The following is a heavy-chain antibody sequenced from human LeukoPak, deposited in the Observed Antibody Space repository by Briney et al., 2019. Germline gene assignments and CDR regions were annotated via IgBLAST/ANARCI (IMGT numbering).Heavy chain of an antibody. Sequence: PSETLSLTCTVSGGTINSYYWSWIRQPPGKGLEWIGYVYFSGNIKYNTSLKSRATVSVDTSRNQFSLKLASVTAADTAVYYCAKLSPPPLVTTSPFDTWGQGSMVIVSS. CDR3: AKLSPPPLVTTSPFDT. J-gene: IGHJ3*02. D-gene: IGHD4-17*01. V-gene: IGHV4-59*08. CDR2: VYFSGNI. CDR1: GGTINSYY.